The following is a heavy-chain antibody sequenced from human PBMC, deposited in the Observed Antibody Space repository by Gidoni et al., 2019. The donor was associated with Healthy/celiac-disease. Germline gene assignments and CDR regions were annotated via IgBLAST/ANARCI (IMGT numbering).Heavy chain of an antibody. CDR3: AREALGFGEPRDAFDI. CDR1: GGSISSGGYY. Sequence: QVQLQESGPGLVKPSQTLSLTCTVSGGSISSGGYYWSWIRQHPGKGLEWIGYIYYSGSTYYNPSLKSRVTISVDTSKNQFSLKLSSVTAADTAVYYCAREALGFGEPRDAFDIWGQGTMVTVSS. D-gene: IGHD3-10*01. V-gene: IGHV4-31*03. J-gene: IGHJ3*02. CDR2: IYYSGST.